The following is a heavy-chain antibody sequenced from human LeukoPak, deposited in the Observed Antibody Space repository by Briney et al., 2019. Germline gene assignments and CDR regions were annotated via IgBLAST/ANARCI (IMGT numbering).Heavy chain of an antibody. V-gene: IGHV3-9*01. Sequence: PGGSLRLSCAASGFTFDDYAMHWVRQAPGKGLEWVSGISWNSGSIGYADSVKGRFTISRDNSKNTLYLQMNSLRVEDTAVYYCKEVDYWGQGTLVTVSS. CDR1: GFTFDDYA. J-gene: IGHJ4*02. CDR2: ISWNSGSI. CDR3: KEVDY.